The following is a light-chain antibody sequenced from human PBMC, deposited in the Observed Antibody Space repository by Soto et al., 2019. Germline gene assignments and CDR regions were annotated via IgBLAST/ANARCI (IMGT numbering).Light chain of an antibody. CDR2: GAS. J-gene: IGKJ3*01. Sequence: EIVLTQSPGTLSLSPGDRATLSCRASQSVSANYLAWYQQKLGQAPRLLIYGASSRATGIPDRFSGNGSGTDFTLTITRLEPEDFALYYCHQYGSTPFTFGPGIKVDIK. CDR1: QSVSANY. CDR3: HQYGSTPFT. V-gene: IGKV3-20*01.